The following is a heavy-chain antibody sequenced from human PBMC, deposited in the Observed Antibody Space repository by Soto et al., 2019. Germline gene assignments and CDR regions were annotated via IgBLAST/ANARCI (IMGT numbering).Heavy chain of an antibody. CDR1: GGSISSGGYS. CDR2: IYHSGST. D-gene: IGHD3-10*01. CDR3: ARALYGSGSYSGSPPGAFDY. Sequence: SETLSLTCAVSGGSISSGGYSWSWVRQPPGKGLEWIGYIYHSGSTYYNPSLKSRVTISVDTSKNQFFLRLSSVTAADTAVYYCARALYGSGSYSGSPPGAFDYWGQGTLVTVSS. J-gene: IGHJ4*02. V-gene: IGHV4-30-2*01.